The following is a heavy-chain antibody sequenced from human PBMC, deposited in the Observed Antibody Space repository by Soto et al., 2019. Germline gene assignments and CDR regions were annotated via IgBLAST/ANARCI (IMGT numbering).Heavy chain of an antibody. V-gene: IGHV4-39*07. CDR3: ARAHDGDYGYGMDV. CDR1: GGSISSSSYY. Sequence: SETLSLTCTVSGGSISSSSYYWGWIRQPPGKGLEWIASIYYSGSTYYNPSLKSRVTISVDTSKNQFSLKLSSVTAADTAVYYCARAHDGDYGYGMDVWGQGTTVTVSS. CDR2: IYYSGST. J-gene: IGHJ6*02. D-gene: IGHD4-17*01.